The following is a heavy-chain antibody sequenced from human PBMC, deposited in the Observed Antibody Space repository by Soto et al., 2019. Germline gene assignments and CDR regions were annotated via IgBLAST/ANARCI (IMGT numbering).Heavy chain of an antibody. D-gene: IGHD4-17*01. Sequence: GESLKISCKASGYNFATYWIAWVRQMPGKGLEYMGIIYPGDSDARYSPSFQGQVTFSADKSISTAYLQWSSLTASDTAIYYCARHGFYGDYASNYFDHWGQGTLVTVSS. CDR1: GYNFATYW. V-gene: IGHV5-51*01. J-gene: IGHJ5*02. CDR2: IYPGDSDA. CDR3: ARHGFYGDYASNYFDH.